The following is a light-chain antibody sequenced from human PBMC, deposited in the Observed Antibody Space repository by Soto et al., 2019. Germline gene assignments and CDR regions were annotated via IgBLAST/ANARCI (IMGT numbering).Light chain of an antibody. V-gene: IGKV3-20*01. CDR3: HRYGNSPWT. J-gene: IGKJ1*01. CDR2: AAS. CDR1: QSGFSTY. Sequence: EIVLTQSPGTLSLSPGDRATLSCTASQSGFSTYLAWFQLRPGQAPRLLIYAASIRATGIPDRFSGSGSGKEFTLTISRLEREVFEVYYCHRYGNSPWTLGQGTKVEIK.